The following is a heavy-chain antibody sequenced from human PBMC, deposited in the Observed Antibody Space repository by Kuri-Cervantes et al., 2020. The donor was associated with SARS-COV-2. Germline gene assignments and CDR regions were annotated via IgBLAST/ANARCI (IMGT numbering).Heavy chain of an antibody. CDR1: GYTFTGYY. V-gene: IGHV1-2*04. CDR2: INPNSGST. D-gene: IGHD3-22*01. J-gene: IGHJ3*02. CDR3: ARSTAFRRLVVISQGGAFDI. Sequence: ASVKVSCKASGYTFTGYYMHWVRQAPGQGLEWMGWINPNSGSTNYAQKFQGWVTMTRDTSISTVYMELSRLRSDDTAVYYCARSTAFRRLVVISQGGAFDIWGQGTMVTVSS.